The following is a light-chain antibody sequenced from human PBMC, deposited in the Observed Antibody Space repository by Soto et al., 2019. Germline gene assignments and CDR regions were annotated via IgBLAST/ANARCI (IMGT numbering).Light chain of an antibody. CDR3: LQKYFYPFT. J-gene: IGKJ3*01. V-gene: IGKV1-6*01. CDR1: QGIRND. Sequence: AIPMTQSPSSLSASVGDRVTITCRASQGIRNDLDWFQQKPGKAPKLLIYAASNLQSGVPARFSGSGSGTDFTLTISSLQPEDFATYYCLQKYFYPFTFGRGTKVDIK. CDR2: AAS.